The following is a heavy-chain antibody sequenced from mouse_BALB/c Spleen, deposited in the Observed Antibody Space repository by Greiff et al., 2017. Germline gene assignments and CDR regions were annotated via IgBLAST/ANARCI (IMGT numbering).Heavy chain of an antibody. V-gene: IGHV3-2*02. J-gene: IGHJ4*01. CDR3: ASYRYDEYYYAMDY. D-gene: IGHD2-14*01. CDR1: GYSITSDYA. CDR2: ISYSGST. Sequence: EVKLVESGPGLVKPSQSLSLTCTVTGYSITSDYAWNWIRQFPGNKLEWMGYISYSGSTSYNPSLKSRISITRDTSKNQFFLQLNSVTTEDTATYYCASYRYDEYYYAMDYWGQGTSVTVSS.